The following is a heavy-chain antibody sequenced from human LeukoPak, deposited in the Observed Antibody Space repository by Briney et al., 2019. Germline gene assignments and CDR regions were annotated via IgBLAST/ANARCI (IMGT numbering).Heavy chain of an antibody. D-gene: IGHD3-3*01. CDR2: INPNSGGT. J-gene: IGHJ4*02. CDR1: GYTFTGYY. V-gene: IGHV1-2*02. Sequence: ASVKVSCKASGYTFTGYYMHWVRQAPGQGLEWMGWINPNSGGTNYAQKFQGRVTMTEDTSTDTAYMELSSLRSEDTAVYYCATGIFGVVKCFDYWGQGTLVTVSS. CDR3: ATGIFGVVKCFDY.